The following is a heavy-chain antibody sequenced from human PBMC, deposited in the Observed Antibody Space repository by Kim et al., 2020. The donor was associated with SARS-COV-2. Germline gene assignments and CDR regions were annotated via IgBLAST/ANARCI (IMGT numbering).Heavy chain of an antibody. J-gene: IGHJ6*02. Sequence: ASVKVSCKASGYTFTSYAMHWVRQAPGQRLEWMGWINAGNGNTKYSQKFQGRVTITRDTSASTAYMELSSLRSEDTAVYYCAREWGREITIFGVVIVYGMDVWGQGTTVTVSS. CDR1: GYTFTSYA. V-gene: IGHV1-3*01. CDR3: AREWGREITIFGVVIVYGMDV. CDR2: INAGNGNT. D-gene: IGHD3-3*01.